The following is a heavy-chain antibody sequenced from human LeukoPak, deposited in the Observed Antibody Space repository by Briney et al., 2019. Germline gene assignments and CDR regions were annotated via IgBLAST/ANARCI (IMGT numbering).Heavy chain of an antibody. V-gene: IGHV3-74*01. CDR3: XRFSXAXRESTGNY. CDR1: GFTFSSFW. D-gene: IGHD2-8*02. Sequence: GGSLRLSCAASGFTFSSFWMTWVRQIPGKGLVWVSRINPDGSSTNYADSVKGRFTISRDNAKNTLYLQMDILRAEDTAVYYXXRFSXAXRESTGNYWGQGTLVTVSS. CDR2: INPDGSST. J-gene: IGHJ4*02.